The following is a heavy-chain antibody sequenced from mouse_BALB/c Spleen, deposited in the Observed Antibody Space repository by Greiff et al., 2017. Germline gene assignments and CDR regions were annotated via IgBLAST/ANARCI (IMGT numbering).Heavy chain of an antibody. J-gene: IGHJ4*01. V-gene: IGHV5-6*02. CDR1: GFTFSSYG. D-gene: IGHD2-4*01. Sequence: DVKLVESGGDLVKPGGSLKLSCAASGFTFSSYGMSWVRQTPDKRLEWVATISSGGSYTYYPDSVKGRFTISRDNAKNTLYLQMSSLKSEDTAMYYCARQYDYHYAMDDWGQGTSVTVSS. CDR2: ISSGGSYT. CDR3: ARQYDYHYAMDD.